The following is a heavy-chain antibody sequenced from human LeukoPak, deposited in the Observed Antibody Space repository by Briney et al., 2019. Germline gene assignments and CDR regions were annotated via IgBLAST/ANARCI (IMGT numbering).Heavy chain of an antibody. CDR3: ARDGGSAWFLDY. D-gene: IGHD6-19*01. J-gene: IGHJ4*02. Sequence: GGSLSLSCAASGFSFSTYNMNWVRQAPGKGLEWISSITSDSRYRYYADSVKGRFTISRDNAKNSLYLQMNSLRAEDTAVYYCARDGGSAWFLDYWGQGTLVTVSS. V-gene: IGHV3-21*01. CDR2: ITSDSRYR. CDR1: GFSFSTYN.